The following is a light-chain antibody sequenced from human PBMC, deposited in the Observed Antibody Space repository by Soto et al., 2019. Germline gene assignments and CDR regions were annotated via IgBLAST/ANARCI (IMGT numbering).Light chain of an antibody. Sequence: EIVLTQSPGTLSLSPGERATLSCRASQSVSSSYLAWYQQKPGQAPRLLIYGASGRATGSPDRFSGSGSGTDLTLTISRLEPEDFAVYYCQQYGSSPMYTFGQGTKLEIK. V-gene: IGKV3-20*01. CDR3: QQYGSSPMYT. CDR2: GAS. CDR1: QSVSSSY. J-gene: IGKJ2*01.